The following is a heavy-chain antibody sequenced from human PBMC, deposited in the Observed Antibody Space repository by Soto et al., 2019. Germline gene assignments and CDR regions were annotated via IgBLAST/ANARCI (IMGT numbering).Heavy chain of an antibody. V-gene: IGHV3-7*03. CDR1: GFTFSSYW. J-gene: IGHJ3*02. CDR2: IKQDGSEK. D-gene: IGHD3-22*01. CDR3: ARSMIVVVINPGAFDI. Sequence: PGGSLRLSCAASGFTFSSYWMSWVRQAPGKGLEWVANIKQDGSEKYYVDSVKGRFTISRDNAKNSLYLQMNSLRAEDTAVYYCARSMIVVVINPGAFDIWGQGTMVTVSS.